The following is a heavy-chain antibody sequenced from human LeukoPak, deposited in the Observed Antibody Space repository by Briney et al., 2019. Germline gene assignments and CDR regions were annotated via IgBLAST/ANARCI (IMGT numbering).Heavy chain of an antibody. J-gene: IGHJ6*03. CDR1: GGSFRGYF. CDR2: ITHNGGT. D-gene: IGHD1-26*01. CDR3: ARGNSGSHWGDHYFYMDV. V-gene: IGHV4-34*01. Sequence: SETLSLTCAVYGGSFRGYFWGWIRQTPGKGLEWLGEITHNGGTNYMPSLSGRVSVFQDVSKNQFSLKLSSVTAADTGVYYCARGNSGSHWGDHYFYMDVWGKGTTVIVSS.